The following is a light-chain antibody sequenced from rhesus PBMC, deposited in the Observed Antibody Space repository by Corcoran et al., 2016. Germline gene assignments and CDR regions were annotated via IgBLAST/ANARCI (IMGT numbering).Light chain of an antibody. V-gene: IGKV1-33*02. CDR1: QGICNA. J-gene: IGKJ3*01. Sequence: DIQMSQSPSSLSASVGDKATITCRASQGICNALSCYQQKPGKASKLLSYAASSLESGVPSRFSGSRSGTDFTLTISSLQPEDYATYYCQQDYSNPFTFGPRTKLDIK. CDR3: QQDYSNPFT. CDR2: AAS.